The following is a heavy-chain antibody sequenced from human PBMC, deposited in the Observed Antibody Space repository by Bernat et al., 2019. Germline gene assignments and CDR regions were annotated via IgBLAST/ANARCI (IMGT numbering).Heavy chain of an antibody. Sequence: QVQLVESGGDVVQPGRSLRLSCAASGFTFRSYGMHWVRQAPGKGLEWVAVIWYDGSNKYYVDSVKGRFTISRDNSKNMLYLQMNSLRAEDTAVYYCARDQAVATRYYGMDVWGQGTTVTVSS. CDR3: ARDQAVATRYYGMDV. CDR2: IWYDGSNK. J-gene: IGHJ6*02. CDR1: GFTFRSYG. V-gene: IGHV3-33*01. D-gene: IGHD6-19*01.